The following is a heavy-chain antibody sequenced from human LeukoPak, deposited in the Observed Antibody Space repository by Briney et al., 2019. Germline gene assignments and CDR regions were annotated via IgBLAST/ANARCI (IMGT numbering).Heavy chain of an antibody. CDR1: GGSISSYY. V-gene: IGHV4-59*13. CDR2: IYYIGST. J-gene: IGHJ6*03. CDR3: ARCPVGYCSSTSCRPGYYYYYMDV. Sequence: SETLSLTCTVSGGSISSYYWSWIRHPPGKGRKGIGYIYYIGSTNYNPSLKSRVTISVDTSKNQFSLKLSSVTAADTAVYYCARCPVGYCSSTSCRPGYYYYYMDVWGKGTTVTISS. D-gene: IGHD2-2*01.